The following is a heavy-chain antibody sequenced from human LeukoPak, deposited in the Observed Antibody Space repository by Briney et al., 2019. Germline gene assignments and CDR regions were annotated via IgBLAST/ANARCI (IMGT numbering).Heavy chain of an antibody. CDR2: IYPGDSDT. J-gene: IGHJ6*03. Sequence: PGESLKISCKGSGYSCTSYWIGWVRQMPGKGLEWMGIIYPGDSDTKYSPSFQGQVTISADKSISTAYLQWSSLKASDSAMYYCARRVYGSGTYYNAPDYYYYYMDVWGKGTTVTVSS. V-gene: IGHV5-51*03. CDR1: GYSCTSYW. D-gene: IGHD3-10*01. CDR3: ARRVYGSGTYYNAPDYYYYYMDV.